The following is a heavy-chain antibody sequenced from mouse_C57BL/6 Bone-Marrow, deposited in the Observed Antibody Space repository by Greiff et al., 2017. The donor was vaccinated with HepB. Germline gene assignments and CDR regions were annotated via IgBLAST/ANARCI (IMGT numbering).Heavy chain of an antibody. V-gene: IGHV3-6*01. CDR1: GYSITSGYY. Sequence: VQLVESGPGLVKPSQSLSLTCSVTGYSITSGYYWNWIRQFPGNKLEWMGYISYDGSNNYNPSLKNRISITRDTSKNQFFLKLNSVTTEDTATYYCARAKLAWFAYWGQGTLVTVSA. CDR2: ISYDGSN. CDR3: ARAKLAWFAY. J-gene: IGHJ3*01.